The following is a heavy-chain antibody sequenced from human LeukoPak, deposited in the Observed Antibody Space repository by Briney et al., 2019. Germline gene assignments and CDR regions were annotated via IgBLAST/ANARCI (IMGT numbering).Heavy chain of an antibody. CDR2: ISYDGSNK. J-gene: IGHJ4*02. V-gene: IGHV3-30*04. CDR3: ARDLFAMGHIVVVTAILGY. D-gene: IGHD2-21*02. CDR1: GFTFSSYA. Sequence: GGSLRLSCAASGFTFSSYAMHWVRQAPGKGLEWVAVISYDGSNKYYADSVKGRFTISRDNSKNTLYLQMNSLRAEDTAVYYCARDLFAMGHIVVVTAILGYWGQGTLVTVSS.